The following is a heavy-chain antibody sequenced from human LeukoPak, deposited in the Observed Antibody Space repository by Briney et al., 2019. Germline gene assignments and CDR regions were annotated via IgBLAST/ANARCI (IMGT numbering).Heavy chain of an antibody. J-gene: IGHJ3*02. V-gene: IGHV3-48*01. CDR3: TRSGDGAFDN. Sequence: SGGSLRLSCAASGFSFSYYAMNWVRQTPGKGLEWVSYISYNSDTTHYADTVQGRFTISRDKAKNSLYLQMDSLRAEDTAMYYCTRSGDGAFDNWGPGTMVTVSS. CDR1: GFSFSYYA. CDR2: ISYNSDTT. D-gene: IGHD3-10*01.